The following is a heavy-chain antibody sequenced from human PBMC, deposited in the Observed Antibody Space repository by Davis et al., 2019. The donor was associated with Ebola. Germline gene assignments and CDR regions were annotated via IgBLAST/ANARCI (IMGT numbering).Heavy chain of an antibody. D-gene: IGHD3-10*01. J-gene: IGHJ5*02. V-gene: IGHV1-18*04. CDR2: ISAYNGNT. CDR3: ARDMGMVQEANWFDP. Sequence: ASVKVSCKASGYTFTSYYMHWVRQAPGQGLEWMGWISAYNGNTNYAQKLQGRVTMTTGTSTSTAYMELRSLRSDDTAVYYCARDMGMVQEANWFDPWGQGTLVTVSS. CDR1: GYTFTSYY.